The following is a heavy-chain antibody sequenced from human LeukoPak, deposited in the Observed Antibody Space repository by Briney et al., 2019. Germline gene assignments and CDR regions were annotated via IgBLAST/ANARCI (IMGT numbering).Heavy chain of an antibody. Sequence: ASVKVSCKASGFTLTDYYVHRVRQAPGQGLEWMGWITPNGGTNYAQKFQGWVTMTRDTSVNTAYMELSRHTSDDTAVYYCVRDANTAMDDLDYWGQGTLVTVSS. D-gene: IGHD5-18*01. J-gene: IGHJ4*02. V-gene: IGHV1-2*04. CDR1: GFTLTDYY. CDR3: VRDANTAMDDLDY. CDR2: ITPNGGT.